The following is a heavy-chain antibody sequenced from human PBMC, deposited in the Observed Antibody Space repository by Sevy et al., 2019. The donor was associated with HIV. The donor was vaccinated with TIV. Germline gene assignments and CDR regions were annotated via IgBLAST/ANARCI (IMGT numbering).Heavy chain of an antibody. J-gene: IGHJ4*02. CDR1: GFTFSKYS. CDR2: LSFGCGEI. Sequence: CGCLRLSCAASGFTFSKYSMSWVRQPPGKGLEWVSTLSFGCGEINYADSVKGRFTISRDNSKSSVYLQMNNLRPEDTAVHYCAREGCTKPHDYWGQGTLVYVSS. D-gene: IGHD2-8*01. V-gene: IGHV3-23*01. CDR3: AREGCTKPHDY.